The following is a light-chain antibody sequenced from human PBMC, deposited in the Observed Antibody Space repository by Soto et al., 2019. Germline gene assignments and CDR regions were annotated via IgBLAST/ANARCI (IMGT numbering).Light chain of an antibody. J-gene: IGLJ1*01. Sequence: QSALTQPASVSGSPGQSITISCTATSSDVGGYNYVSWYQQHPGKAPKTMIYAVSNRPSGVSYRFSGSKSGNTASLTISGLQAEDEADYYCNSYTSSNTLVFGTGTKLTVL. CDR1: SSDVGGYNY. CDR2: AVS. V-gene: IGLV2-14*01. CDR3: NSYTSSNTLV.